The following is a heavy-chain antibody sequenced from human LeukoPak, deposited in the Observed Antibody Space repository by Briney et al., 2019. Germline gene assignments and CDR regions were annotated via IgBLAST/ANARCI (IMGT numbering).Heavy chain of an antibody. CDR3: ARHDQYYYDSSGYFDY. CDR1: GGSISSSSYY. CDR2: IYYSGSS. D-gene: IGHD3-22*01. Sequence: SETLSLTCTVSGGSISSSSYYWGWIRRPPGKGLEWLGSIYYSGSSYYNPSLKSRVTISIETSKNQFSLNLSSVTAADTAVYYCARHDQYYYDSSGYFDYWGQGTLVTVSS. V-gene: IGHV4-39*01. J-gene: IGHJ4*02.